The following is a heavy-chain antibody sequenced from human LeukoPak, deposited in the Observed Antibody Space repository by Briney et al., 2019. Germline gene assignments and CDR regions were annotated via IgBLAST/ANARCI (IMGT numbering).Heavy chain of an antibody. D-gene: IGHD6-19*01. J-gene: IGHJ5*02. Sequence: ASVKVSCKASGYTFTGYYMHWVRQAPGQGIEWMGWINPNSGGTNYAQKFQGRVTMTRDTSISTAYMELSRLRSDDTAVYYCARVAYSSGWYRDNWFDPWGQGTLVTVSP. CDR3: ARVAYSSGWYRDNWFDP. CDR1: GYTFTGYY. CDR2: INPNSGGT. V-gene: IGHV1-2*02.